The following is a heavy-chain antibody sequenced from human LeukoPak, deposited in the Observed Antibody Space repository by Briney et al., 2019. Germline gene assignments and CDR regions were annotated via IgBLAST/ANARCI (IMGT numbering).Heavy chain of an antibody. D-gene: IGHD3-10*01. CDR2: ISTDVSTT. V-gene: IGHV3-74*01. CDR1: RYTFSSYW. CDR3: SRDTFGPNDY. J-gene: IGHJ4*02. Sequence: GGSLRLSCTASRYTFSSYWMHWVRQAPGKGLVWVSRISTDVSTTTYADSVTGRFTISRDNAKNTLYLQMNSLRDEDTAVYYCSRDTFGPNDYWGQGTLVTVSS.